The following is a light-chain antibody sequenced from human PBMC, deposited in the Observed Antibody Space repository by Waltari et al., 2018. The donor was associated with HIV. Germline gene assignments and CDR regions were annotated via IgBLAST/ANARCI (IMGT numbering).Light chain of an antibody. CDR1: QSLSSY. CDR2: GAS. Sequence: EIVLTQSPPHLSVSPGETATLSCRASQSLSSYLAWYQQKPGQAPRLLIYGASTRATGTPVRFSGGGSGTEFSLTISSLRSEDYALYYCQQFHNWPHTFGGGTKVEIK. J-gene: IGKJ4*01. CDR3: QQFHNWPHT. V-gene: IGKV3-15*01.